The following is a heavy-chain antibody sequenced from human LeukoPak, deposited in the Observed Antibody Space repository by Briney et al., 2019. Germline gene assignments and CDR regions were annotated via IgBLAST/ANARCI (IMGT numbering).Heavy chain of an antibody. J-gene: IGHJ6*02. CDR3: AREELWSAYYYYGMDV. CDR2: INHSGST. CDR1: GGSFNGYY. Sequence: SETLSLTCAVYGGSFNGYYWSWIRQPPGKGLEWIGEINHSGSTNYNPSLKSRVTISVDTSQNQFSLKLSSVTAADTAVYYCAREELWSAYYYYGMDVWGQGTTVTVSS. D-gene: IGHD5-18*01. V-gene: IGHV4-34*01.